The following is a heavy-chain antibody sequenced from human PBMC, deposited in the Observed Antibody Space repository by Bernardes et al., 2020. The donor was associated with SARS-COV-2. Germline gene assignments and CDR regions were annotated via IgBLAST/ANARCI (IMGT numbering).Heavy chain of an antibody. V-gene: IGHV1-2*02. Sequence: ASVKDYCTASGYTFSDFYIHWLRQAPGQGLEWMGWISPKSGATNHAQKFQGRVTMTRDTSITTDYMELSSLTSDDTAVYYCARTFYYDRGGDSLFDLWGQGTPVTVSS. CDR1: GYTFSDFY. D-gene: IGHD2-21*01. CDR2: ISPKSGAT. J-gene: IGHJ4*02. CDR3: ARTFYYDRGGDSLFDL.